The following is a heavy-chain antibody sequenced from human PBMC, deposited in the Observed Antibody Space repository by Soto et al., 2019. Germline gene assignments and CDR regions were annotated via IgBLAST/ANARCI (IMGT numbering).Heavy chain of an antibody. V-gene: IGHV4-39*01. CDR1: GGSISSSSYY. J-gene: IGHJ4*02. D-gene: IGHD6-13*01. CDR3: ARHMTGGGPVVAAAGRGRLDY. CDR2: IYYSGST. Sequence: SETLSLTCTVSGGSISSSSYYWGWIRQPPGKGLEWIGSIYYSGSTYYNPSLKSRVTISVDTSKNQFSLKLSSVTAADTAVYYCARHMTGGGPVVAAAGRGRLDYWGQGTLVTVSS.